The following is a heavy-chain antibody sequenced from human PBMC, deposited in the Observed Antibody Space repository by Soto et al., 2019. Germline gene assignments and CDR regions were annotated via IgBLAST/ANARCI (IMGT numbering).Heavy chain of an antibody. CDR3: AREGPTWIQLWSGRGYYYGMDV. V-gene: IGHV1-18*01. Sequence: QVQLVQSGAEVKKPGASVKVSCKASGYTFTSYGISWVRQAPGQGLEWMGWISAYNGNTNYAQKLQGRVTMTTDTCTSTAYMELRSLRSDDTAVYYCAREGPTWIQLWSGRGYYYGMDVWGQGTTVTVSS. J-gene: IGHJ6*02. CDR2: ISAYNGNT. D-gene: IGHD5-18*01. CDR1: GYTFTSYG.